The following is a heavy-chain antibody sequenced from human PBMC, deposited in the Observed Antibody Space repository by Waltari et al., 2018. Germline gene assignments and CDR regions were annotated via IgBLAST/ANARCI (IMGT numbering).Heavy chain of an antibody. D-gene: IGHD3-16*02. CDR2: INHSGST. J-gene: IGHJ4*02. Sequence: QVQLQKWGAGLLKPSETLSLPGAVYGGSFSGYSWSWIRQPPGKGLEWIGEINHSGSTNYNPSLKSRVTISVDTSKSQFSLKLSSVTAADTAVYYCARRAYDYVWGSYRASAPDYWGQGTLVTVSS. CDR3: ARRAYDYVWGSYRASAPDY. CDR1: GGSFSGYS. V-gene: IGHV4-34*01.